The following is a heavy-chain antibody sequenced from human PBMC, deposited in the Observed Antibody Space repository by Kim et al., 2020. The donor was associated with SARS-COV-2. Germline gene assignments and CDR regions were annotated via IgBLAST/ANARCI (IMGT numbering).Heavy chain of an antibody. CDR2: ISDSGFRT. CDR3: DASDY. Sequence: GGSLILSCAASGFTFRGYAMSWARQAPGKGLEWVSTISDSGFRTHYTDSVKGRFTISRDNSKSTLFLQMNSLRVEDTAVCYCDASDYWGQGSLVTVSS. V-gene: IGHV3-23*01. J-gene: IGHJ4*02. CDR1: GFTFRGYA.